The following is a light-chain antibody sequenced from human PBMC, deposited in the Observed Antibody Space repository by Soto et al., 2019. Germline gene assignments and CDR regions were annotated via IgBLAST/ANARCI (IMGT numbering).Light chain of an antibody. CDR2: AAS. CDR3: QQYNDWPLT. Sequence: EIVMTQSPATLSVSPGERATLSCRASESVTSSLAWYQQKPGQPPRLLIYAASTRATDVPARFSGGGSGTELTLTISSLQSEDVAVYYCQQYNDWPLTFGGGTKVEIK. J-gene: IGKJ4*01. CDR1: ESVTSS. V-gene: IGKV3-15*01.